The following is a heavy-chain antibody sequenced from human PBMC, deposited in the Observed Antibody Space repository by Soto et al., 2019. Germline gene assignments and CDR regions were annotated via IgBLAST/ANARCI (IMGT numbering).Heavy chain of an antibody. Sequence: GGSLRLSCAASGFTFSSYWMHWVRKAPGKGLVWVSRINSDGSSTSYADSVKGRFTISRDNAKNTLYLQMNSLRAEDTAVYYCARDGGCSGGSCEDYYYYGMDVWGQGTTVTVSS. CDR3: ARDGGCSGGSCEDYYYYGMDV. CDR2: INSDGSST. V-gene: IGHV3-74*01. D-gene: IGHD2-15*01. CDR1: GFTFSSYW. J-gene: IGHJ6*02.